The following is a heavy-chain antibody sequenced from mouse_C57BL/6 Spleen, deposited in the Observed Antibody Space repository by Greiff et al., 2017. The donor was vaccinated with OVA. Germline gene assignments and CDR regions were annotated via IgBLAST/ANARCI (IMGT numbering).Heavy chain of an antibody. CDR1: GFNIKDYY. Sequence: VQLKESGAELVKPGASVKLSCTASGFNIKDYYMHWVKQRTEQGLEWIGRIDPEDGETKYAPKFQGKATITADTSSNTAYLQLRSLTSEDTAVYYCARDYGYDGYYDAMDYWGQGTSVTVSS. D-gene: IGHD2-2*01. CDR3: ARDYGYDGYYDAMDY. J-gene: IGHJ4*01. CDR2: IDPEDGET. V-gene: IGHV14-2*01.